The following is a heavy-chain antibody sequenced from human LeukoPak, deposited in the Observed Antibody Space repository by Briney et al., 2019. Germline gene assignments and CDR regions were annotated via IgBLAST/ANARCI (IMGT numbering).Heavy chain of an antibody. V-gene: IGHV3-23*01. CDR2: ISGSGGST. Sequence: GGSLRLSCAASGFTFSSYAMAWVRQAPGKGLEWVSVISGSGGSTYYADSVKGRFTISRDNSKNTLYLQMNSLRAEDTAVYYCAKDSSTRGAYYYYMDVWGKGTTVTVSS. J-gene: IGHJ6*03. D-gene: IGHD2-2*01. CDR3: AKDSSTRGAYYYYMDV. CDR1: GFTFSSYA.